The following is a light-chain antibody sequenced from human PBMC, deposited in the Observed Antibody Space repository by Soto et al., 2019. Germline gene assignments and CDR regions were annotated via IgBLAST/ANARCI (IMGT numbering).Light chain of an antibody. J-gene: IGLJ3*02. Sequence: QSVLTQPPSVSGAPGQRVTISCSGSSSNIGAGYDVHWYQQLPGTAPRLLIYVSRNRPSGVPDRFSGSKSGTSASLAITGLQTADEADYYCQSYDSSLRLAVFGGGTKFTVL. CDR1: SSNIGAGYD. CDR3: QSYDSSLRLAV. CDR2: VSR. V-gene: IGLV1-40*01.